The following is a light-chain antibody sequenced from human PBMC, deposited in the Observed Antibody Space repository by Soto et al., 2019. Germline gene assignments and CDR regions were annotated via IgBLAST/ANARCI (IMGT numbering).Light chain of an antibody. CDR1: QSISDT. CDR3: QQFRNWPWT. CDR2: GAS. V-gene: IGKV3D-15*01. Sequence: EIVMTQSPATLSVSPGGRATLSYRASQSISDTLAWYQQKPGQAPRLLIHGASTRATGVPARISGSGSGTEFTLTISSLQSEDFAVYYCQQFRNWPWTFGQGTKVDIK. J-gene: IGKJ1*01.